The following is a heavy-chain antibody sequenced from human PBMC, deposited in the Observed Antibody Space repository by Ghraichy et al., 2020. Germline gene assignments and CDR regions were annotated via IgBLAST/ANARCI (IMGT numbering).Heavy chain of an antibody. D-gene: IGHD2-8*01. J-gene: IGHJ4*02. V-gene: IGHV4-39*01. CDR2: IYYSGST. CDR1: GGSISSSSYY. Sequence: SETLSLTCTVSGGSISSSSYYWGWIRQPPGKGLEWIGSIYYSGSTYYNLSLKSRVTISVDTSKNQFSLKLSSVTAADTAVYYCARHHLGYCTSGVCYGAYFDYWGQGTLVPVSS. CDR3: ARHHLGYCTSGVCYGAYFDY.